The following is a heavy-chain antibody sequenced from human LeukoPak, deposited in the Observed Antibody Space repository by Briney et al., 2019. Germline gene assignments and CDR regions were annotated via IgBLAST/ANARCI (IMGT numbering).Heavy chain of an antibody. CDR3: ARRRYDGSGYHTDY. D-gene: IGHD3-22*01. CDR1: EYTFTSYY. J-gene: IGHJ4*02. CDR2: IFPGDSGSDI. Sequence: GESLKISCQASEYTFTSYYIGWVRQMPGKGLEWMGIIFPGDSGSDIRYSPSFQGQVTISADTSIRTAYLQWNSLKASDTAMYYCARRRYDGSGYHTDYWGQGTLVTVPS. V-gene: IGHV5-51*01.